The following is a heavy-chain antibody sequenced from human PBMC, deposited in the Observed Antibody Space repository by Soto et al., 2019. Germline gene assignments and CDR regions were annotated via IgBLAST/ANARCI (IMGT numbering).Heavy chain of an antibody. CDR3: ARNGPHTGYYNH. CDR2: IFAGNGDT. J-gene: IGHJ4*02. D-gene: IGHD3-9*01. Sequence: QVQLVQSGAEVKKPGASMKVSCKASGYSFTDFAIHWVRQAPGQRLEWMGWIFAGNGDTKYSQKFQDRVTLTRDTVASSTYLELTSLRSDDTAVYYCARNGPHTGYYNHWGQGTLVTVTS. V-gene: IGHV1-3*01. CDR1: GYSFTDFA.